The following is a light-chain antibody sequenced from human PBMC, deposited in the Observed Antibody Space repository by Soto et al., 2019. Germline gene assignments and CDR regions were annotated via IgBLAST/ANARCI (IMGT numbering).Light chain of an antibody. V-gene: IGLV1-44*01. Sequence: QSVLTQSPSASGTPGQRVTISCSGSSSNIGSNTVNWYHQLPGTAPKLLIYSDNQRPSGVPDRFSGSKSGTSASLAISGLQSGDEADYYCAAWDDGLNGYAFASGPKVTAL. CDR3: AAWDDGLNGYA. J-gene: IGLJ1*01. CDR1: SSNIGSNT. CDR2: SDN.